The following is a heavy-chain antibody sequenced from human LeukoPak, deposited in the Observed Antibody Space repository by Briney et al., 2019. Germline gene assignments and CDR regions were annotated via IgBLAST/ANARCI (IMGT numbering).Heavy chain of an antibody. J-gene: IGHJ3*02. CDR2: IKSKTDGGTT. V-gene: IGHV3-15*01. CDR3: TTGLRELNGAFDI. D-gene: IGHD1-26*01. Sequence: MPGGSLRLSCAASGFTFSNAWMSWVRQAPGKGLEWVGRIKSKTDGGTTDYAAPVKGRFTISRDDSKNTLYLQMNSLKTEDTAVYYCTTGLRELNGAFDIWGQGTMVTVSS. CDR1: GFTFSNAW.